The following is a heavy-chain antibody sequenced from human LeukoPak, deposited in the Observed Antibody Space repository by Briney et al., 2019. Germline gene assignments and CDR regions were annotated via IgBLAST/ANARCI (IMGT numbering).Heavy chain of an antibody. CDR1: GFTFSSYD. CDR2: IQYDGSDK. D-gene: IGHD2-15*01. Sequence: QTGRSLRLSCAASGFTFSSYDMHWVRQAPGKGLEWVAFIQYDGSDKYYGDSVKGRFTISRDNSKNTLYLQMNSLRAEDTAVYYCAKDPPLRWGQGTLVTVSS. CDR3: AKDPPLR. V-gene: IGHV3-30*02. J-gene: IGHJ4*02.